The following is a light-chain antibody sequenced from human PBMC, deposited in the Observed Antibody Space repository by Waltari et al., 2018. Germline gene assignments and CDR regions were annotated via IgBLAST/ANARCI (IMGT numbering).Light chain of an antibody. Sequence: SYELTQPPSVSVSPGETATITCSGPNLHVTFSGWYQQKSGQSPVLVIDHVDRRPSGIPDRFSALISGNTATLTIRETQAVDEGDYYCQSWDNSLVLFGGGTKLTVL. J-gene: IGLJ2*01. CDR3: QSWDNSLVL. CDR1: NLHVTF. V-gene: IGLV3-1*01. CDR2: HVD.